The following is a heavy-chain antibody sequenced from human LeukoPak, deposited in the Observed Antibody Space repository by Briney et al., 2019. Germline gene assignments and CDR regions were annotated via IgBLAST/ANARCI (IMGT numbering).Heavy chain of an antibody. J-gene: IGHJ4*02. Sequence: SETLSLTCTVPGGSISSSTYYWGWIRQPPGKGLEWIGSIYYSGSTYYNPSLKSRVSISVDTSKNQFSLKLSSVTAADTAVYYCASGEAYSASSPGFWGQGTQVTVSS. V-gene: IGHV4-39*01. CDR3: ASGEAYSASSPGF. D-gene: IGHD6-13*01. CDR1: GGSISSSTYY. CDR2: IYYSGST.